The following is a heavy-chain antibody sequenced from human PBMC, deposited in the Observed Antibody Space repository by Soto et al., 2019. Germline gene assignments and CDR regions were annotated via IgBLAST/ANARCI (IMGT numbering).Heavy chain of an antibody. CDR3: ARDVGV. J-gene: IGHJ6*04. Sequence: EVQLVESGGGLVQRGGSLKLSCEASEITVYNNYMSWVAQAPGKGLEWVSVIYSGGSTSYADSVKGRFTISRDGSKNTVYLQMNSLRAEDTAVYYCARDVGVWGRGTTVTVSS. CDR2: IYSGGST. V-gene: IGHV3-66*01. CDR1: EITVYNNY.